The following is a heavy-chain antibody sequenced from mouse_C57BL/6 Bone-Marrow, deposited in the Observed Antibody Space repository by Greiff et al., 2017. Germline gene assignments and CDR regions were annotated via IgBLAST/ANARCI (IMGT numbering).Heavy chain of an antibody. Sequence: QVQLKQSGPELVKPGASVKISCKASGYAFRSSWLNWVKQRHGKGLEWIGRHYPGDGDPNDNGKFKGNATLTADKSSSTAYMQLSSLTSEDSAVDFCARKDYGSRGDYWGQGTTLTVSS. V-gene: IGHV1-82*01. J-gene: IGHJ2*01. CDR2: HYPGDGDP. CDR3: ARKDYGSRGDY. CDR1: GYAFRSSW. D-gene: IGHD1-1*01.